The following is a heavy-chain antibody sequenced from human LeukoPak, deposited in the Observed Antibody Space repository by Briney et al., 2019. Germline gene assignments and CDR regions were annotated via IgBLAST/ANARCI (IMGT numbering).Heavy chain of an antibody. CDR2: IGAYSGNT. CDR3: ARVDLDGDIVVVPAAAFDY. D-gene: IGHD2-2*01. Sequence: ASVTVSCKASGDTFTSKGFTWVRQAPGQGLEWMGWIGAYSGNTNYAQKFQGRVTMTTDTSTTTVYIELRSLRSDDTAVYYCARVDLDGDIVVVPAAAFDYWGQGTLVTVSS. CDR1: GDTFTSKG. J-gene: IGHJ4*02. V-gene: IGHV1-18*01.